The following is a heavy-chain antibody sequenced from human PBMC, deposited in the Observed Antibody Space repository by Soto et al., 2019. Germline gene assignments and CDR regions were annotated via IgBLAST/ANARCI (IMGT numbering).Heavy chain of an antibody. CDR3: ATDDMNRGRFDY. CDR1: GHTSSHNG. V-gene: IGHV1-18*04. J-gene: IGHJ4*01. CDR2: INIKRGDV. Sequence: QVQLVQSGAELKLPGASVKVSCKASGHTSSHNGVSWVRRVPGQGLEWMGWINIKRGDVNHAPKFQGRVTLTTDTSTSTAYLDLLSLRLADTGVYFCATDDMNRGRFDYWGPGTRVAV.